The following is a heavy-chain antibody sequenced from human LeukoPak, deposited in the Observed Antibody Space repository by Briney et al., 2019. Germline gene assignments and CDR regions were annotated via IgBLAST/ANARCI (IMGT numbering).Heavy chain of an antibody. CDR1: XA. CDR3: ARFRTDGDYGGY. D-gene: IGHD4-17*01. Sequence: XAXSXXRQAPGQGLEWMGGIIPIFGTANYAQKFQGRVTITADESTSTAYMELSSLRSEDTAVYYCARFRTDGDYGGYWGQGTLVTVSS. CDR2: IIPIFGTA. V-gene: IGHV1-69*01. J-gene: IGHJ4*02.